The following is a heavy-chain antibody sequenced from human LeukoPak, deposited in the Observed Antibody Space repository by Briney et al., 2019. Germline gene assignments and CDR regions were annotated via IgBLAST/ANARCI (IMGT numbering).Heavy chain of an antibody. CDR3: AREGNYYDSSGYYSDDAFDI. V-gene: IGHV3-21*01. Sequence: PGGSLRLSCAVSGFTFSSYSMNWVRQAPGKGLEWVSSISSSSSYIYYADSVKGRFTISRDNAKNSLYLQMNSLRAEDTAVYYCAREGNYYDSSGYYSDDAFDIWGQGTMVTVSS. D-gene: IGHD3-22*01. CDR2: ISSSSSYI. CDR1: GFTFSSYS. J-gene: IGHJ3*02.